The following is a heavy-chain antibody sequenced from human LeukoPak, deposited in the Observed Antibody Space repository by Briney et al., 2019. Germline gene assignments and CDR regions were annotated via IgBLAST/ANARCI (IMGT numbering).Heavy chain of an antibody. J-gene: IGHJ4*02. CDR3: AKASAAADNYFDY. D-gene: IGHD6-13*01. Sequence: PGGSLRLSCAASGFTFDDYAMHWVRQAPGKGLEWVSGTSWNSGSIGYADSVKGRFTISRDNAKNSLYLQMNSLRAEDMALYYCAKASAAADNYFDYWGQGTLVTVSS. CDR1: GFTFDDYA. V-gene: IGHV3-9*03. CDR2: TSWNSGSI.